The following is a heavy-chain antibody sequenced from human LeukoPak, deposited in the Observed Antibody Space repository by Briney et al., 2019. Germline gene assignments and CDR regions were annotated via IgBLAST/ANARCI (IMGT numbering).Heavy chain of an antibody. D-gene: IGHD5-12*01. Sequence: GGSLRLSCAVSGLTFNNYAMSWVRQAPGKGLEWASVIYSDFRTYYADSVKGRFIISKDTSKNTPYLQMNNLRADDTAVYYCARESGYAVGDFWGQGTLVTVSS. V-gene: IGHV3-23*03. CDR3: ARESGYAVGDF. CDR1: GLTFNNYA. CDR2: IYSDFRT. J-gene: IGHJ4*02.